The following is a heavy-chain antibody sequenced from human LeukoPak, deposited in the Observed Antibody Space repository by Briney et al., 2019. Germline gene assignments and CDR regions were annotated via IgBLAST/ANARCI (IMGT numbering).Heavy chain of an antibody. CDR1: GGSISSYY. Sequence: SETLSLTCTVSGGSISSYYWSWIRQPSGKGLEWIGYIYYSGSTNYNPSLKSRVTISVDTSKNQFSLKLSSVTAADTAVYYCARARATWPYYYYCMDVWGKGTTVTVSS. CDR2: IYYSGST. V-gene: IGHV4-59*01. D-gene: IGHD1-26*01. CDR3: ARARATWPYYYYCMDV. J-gene: IGHJ6*03.